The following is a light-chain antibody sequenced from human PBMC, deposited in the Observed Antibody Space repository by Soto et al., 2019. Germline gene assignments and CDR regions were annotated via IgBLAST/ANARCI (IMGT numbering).Light chain of an antibody. CDR1: QSVSNNY. Sequence: EIVLTHSPGTLSLSPGERDTLSCRASQSVSNNYLAWYQQKPGQSPRLLIYGASNRATGIPDRFSGSGSGTDFTLTISRLEPEDFAVYYCQRYGSSGTFGQGTKVEIQ. CDR3: QRYGSSGT. V-gene: IGKV3-20*01. J-gene: IGKJ1*01. CDR2: GAS.